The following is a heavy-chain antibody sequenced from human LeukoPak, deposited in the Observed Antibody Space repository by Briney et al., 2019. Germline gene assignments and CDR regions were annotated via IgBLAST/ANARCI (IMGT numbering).Heavy chain of an antibody. V-gene: IGHV3-73*01. D-gene: IGHD1-1*01. CDR3: TTTTVQLERPHY. CDR1: GFTFSGSA. CDR2: IRSKANSYAT. J-gene: IGHJ4*02. Sequence: PGGSLRLSFAASGFTFSGSAMHWVRQAPGKGLEWVGRIRSKANSYATAYAASVKGRFTISRDDSKNTAYLQMNSLKTEDTAVYYCTTTTVQLERPHYWGQGTLVTVSS.